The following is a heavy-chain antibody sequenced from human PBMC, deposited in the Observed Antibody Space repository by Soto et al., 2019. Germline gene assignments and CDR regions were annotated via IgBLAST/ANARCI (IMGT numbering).Heavy chain of an antibody. V-gene: IGHV3-23*01. CDR2: ISDCGGNT. D-gene: IGHD5-18*01. CDR3: AKASSGYSYGRSNWFDP. Sequence: EVQLLESGGGLVQPGGSLRLSCAASGFTFSSYAMSWVRQAPGKGLEWVSAISDCGGNTYYADSVKGRFTISRDNSKNTLYLQMNSLRAEDTAVYYCAKASSGYSYGRSNWFDPWGQGTLVTVSS. CDR1: GFTFSSYA. J-gene: IGHJ5*02.